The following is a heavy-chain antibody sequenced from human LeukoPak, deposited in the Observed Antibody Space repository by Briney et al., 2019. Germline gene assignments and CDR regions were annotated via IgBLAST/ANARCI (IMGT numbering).Heavy chain of an antibody. D-gene: IGHD3-9*01. J-gene: IGHJ4*02. V-gene: IGHV3-66*01. CDR2: IYGGCTT. CDR3: ARDSGLFDYLLSFDY. Sequence: GGSLRLSCAVSGFTVSSHYMSWVRQAPGKGLEWVAVIYGGCTTHYADSVKGRFTISRDNSKNTLYLQMNSLRAEDTAVYYCARDSGLFDYLLSFDYWGQGNLVTVSS. CDR1: GFTVSSHY.